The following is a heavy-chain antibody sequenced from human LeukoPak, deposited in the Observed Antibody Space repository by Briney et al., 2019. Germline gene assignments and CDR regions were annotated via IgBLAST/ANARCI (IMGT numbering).Heavy chain of an antibody. D-gene: IGHD7-27*01. CDR1: GFTFSSYA. V-gene: IGHV3-23*01. Sequence: GGSLRLSCAASGFTFSSYAMNWVRQAPGKGLEWVSGISPSGGGTYYADSVKGRFTISRDDSKNTLSLQMNSLRVEDTAVYYCAQDLAWGAFDHWGQGTLVTVSS. CDR2: ISPSGGGT. CDR3: AQDLAWGAFDH. J-gene: IGHJ4*02.